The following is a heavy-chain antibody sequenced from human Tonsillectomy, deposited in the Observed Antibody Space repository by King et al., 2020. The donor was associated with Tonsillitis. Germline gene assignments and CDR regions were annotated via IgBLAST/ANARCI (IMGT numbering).Heavy chain of an antibody. V-gene: IGHV3-11*06. CDR3: ARAKIEGGGYDCDFDC. CDR2: IGGSSRYT. Sequence: VQLVESGGGLVKPGGSLRLSCAASGFTFSDYFMAWIRQAPGKGLEWVSYIGGSSRYTNYADSVRGRFTISRDNTKNSLFLQLHSLRADDTAVYYCARAKIEGGGYDCDFDCWGQGTLVTVSS. CDR1: GFTFSDYF. D-gene: IGHD5-12*01. J-gene: IGHJ4*02.